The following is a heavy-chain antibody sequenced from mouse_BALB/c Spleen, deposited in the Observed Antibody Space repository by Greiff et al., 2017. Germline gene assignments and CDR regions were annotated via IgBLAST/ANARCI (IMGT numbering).Heavy chain of an antibody. J-gene: IGHJ4*01. CDR3: ARGGYYGYAMDY. V-gene: IGHV1-39*01. D-gene: IGHD1-1*01. CDR2: IDPYYGGT. CDR1: GYSFTGYN. Sequence: VHVKQSGPELEKPGASVKISCKASGYSFTGYNMNWVKQSNGKSLEWIGNIDPYYGGTSYNQKFKGKATLTVDKSSSTAYMQLKSLTSEDSAVYYCARGGYYGYAMDYWGQGTSVTVSS.